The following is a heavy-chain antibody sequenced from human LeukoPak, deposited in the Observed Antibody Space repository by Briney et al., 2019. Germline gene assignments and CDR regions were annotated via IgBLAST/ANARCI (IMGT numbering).Heavy chain of an antibody. V-gene: IGHV3-48*01. J-gene: IGHJ4*02. Sequence: GGSLRLSCAASGFTFSSYAMNWVRQAPGKGLEWISYINSIGTTIYYADSVKGRFTISRDNAKNSLYLQMNSLRAEDTAVYYCAREKIFGVAKGDDYWGQGTLVTVSS. CDR3: AREKIFGVAKGDDY. D-gene: IGHD3-3*01. CDR1: GFTFSSYA. CDR2: INSIGTTI.